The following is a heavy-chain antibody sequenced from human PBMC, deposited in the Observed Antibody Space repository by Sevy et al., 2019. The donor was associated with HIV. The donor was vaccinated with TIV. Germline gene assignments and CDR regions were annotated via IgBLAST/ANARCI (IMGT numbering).Heavy chain of an antibody. V-gene: IGHV3-30*18. CDR1: GFSFSSYG. CDR3: ANAYSGSYSHSYLYALDV. CDR2: ISHVGLIE. Sequence: GGSLRLSGIGSGFSFSSYGIHWVGRSPGKGLAWVALISHVGLIEFYADSVKGRFTISRDNSKNTVYLEMNSLRNEDTAIYFCANAYSGSYSHSYLYALDVWGQGTTVTVSS. D-gene: IGHD1-26*01. J-gene: IGHJ6*02.